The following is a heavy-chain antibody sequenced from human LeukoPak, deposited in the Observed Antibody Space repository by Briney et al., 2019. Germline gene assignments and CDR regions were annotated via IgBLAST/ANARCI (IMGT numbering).Heavy chain of an antibody. CDR1: GYSISSGYY. Sequence: SETLSLTCAVSGYSISSGYYWGWIRQPPGKGLEWIGSIYHSGSTYYNPSLKSRVTISVDTSKNQFSLKLSSVTAAGTAVYYCARVDTAMAWENWFDPWGQGTLVTVSS. J-gene: IGHJ5*02. D-gene: IGHD5-18*01. CDR2: IYHSGST. CDR3: ARVDTAMAWENWFDP. V-gene: IGHV4-38-2*01.